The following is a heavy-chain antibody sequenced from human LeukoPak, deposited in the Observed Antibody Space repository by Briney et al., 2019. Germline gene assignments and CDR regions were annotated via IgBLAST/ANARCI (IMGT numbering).Heavy chain of an antibody. D-gene: IGHD1-26*01. V-gene: IGHV3-48*01. CDR1: GFTFSWFS. Sequence: GGSLRLSCAASGFTFSWFSMNWVRQAPGKGLEWVSYISGSSSAIDYADSVKGRFTISRDNAKNSLYLQMNSLRAVDTAVYYCARAPYSGSFRGFDYWGQGTLVTVSS. CDR3: ARAPYSGSFRGFDY. J-gene: IGHJ4*02. CDR2: ISGSSSAI.